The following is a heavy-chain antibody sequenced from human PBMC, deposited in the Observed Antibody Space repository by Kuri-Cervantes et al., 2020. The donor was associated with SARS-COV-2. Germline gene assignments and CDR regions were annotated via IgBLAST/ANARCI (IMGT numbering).Heavy chain of an antibody. CDR3: ARDRLERGSSHPYYFDY. CDR2: IIPIFGTA. V-gene: IGHV1-69*13. Sequence: SVKVSCKASGGTFSSYAISWVRQAPGQGLEWMGGIIPIFGTANYAQKFQGRVTITADESTSTAYMELSSLRSEDTAVYYCARDRLERGSSHPYYFDYWGQGTLVTVSS. D-gene: IGHD1-26*01. J-gene: IGHJ4*02. CDR1: GGTFSSYA.